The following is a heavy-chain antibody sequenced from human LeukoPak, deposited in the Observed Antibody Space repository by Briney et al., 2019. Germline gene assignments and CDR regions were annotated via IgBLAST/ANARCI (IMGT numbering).Heavy chain of an antibody. CDR1: GDSVSSGRFY. J-gene: IGHJ4*02. Sequence: SETLSLTCTVSGDSVSSGRFYWSWIRQPPEKGLEWIGEINHSGSTNYNPSLKSRVTLSVDTSKNQFSLKMSSVIAADTAVYYCARIDCGSTSCYNYWGQGSLVTVSS. V-gene: IGHV4-39*07. CDR2: INHSGST. D-gene: IGHD2-2*02. CDR3: ARIDCGSTSCYNY.